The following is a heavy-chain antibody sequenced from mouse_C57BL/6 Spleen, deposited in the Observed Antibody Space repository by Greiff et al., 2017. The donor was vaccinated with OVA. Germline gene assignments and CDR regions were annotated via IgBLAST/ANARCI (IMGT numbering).Heavy chain of an antibody. CDR3: ARSYYSNYFYAMDY. V-gene: IGHV5-17*01. J-gene: IGHJ4*01. D-gene: IGHD2-5*01. CDR1: GFTFSDYG. CDR2: ISSGSSTI. Sequence: DVQLQESGGGLVKPGGSLKLSCAASGFTFSDYGMHWVRQAPEKGLEWVAYISSGSSTIYYADTVKGRFTISRDNAKNTLFLQMTSLRSEDTAMYYCARSYYSNYFYAMDYWGQGTSVTVSS.